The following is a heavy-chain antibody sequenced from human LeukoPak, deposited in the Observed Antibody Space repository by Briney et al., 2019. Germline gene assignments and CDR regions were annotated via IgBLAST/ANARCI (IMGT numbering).Heavy chain of an antibody. CDR2: ISGSGGST. Sequence: GGSLRLSCAASGFTFSSYAMSWVSQAPGKGLEWVSAISGSGGSTYYADSVKGRFTISRDNSKNTLYLQMNSLRAEDTAVYYCARRNYYGSGSYGQNDYWGQGTLVTVSS. V-gene: IGHV3-23*01. CDR3: ARRNYYGSGSYGQNDY. J-gene: IGHJ4*02. D-gene: IGHD3-10*01. CDR1: GFTFSSYA.